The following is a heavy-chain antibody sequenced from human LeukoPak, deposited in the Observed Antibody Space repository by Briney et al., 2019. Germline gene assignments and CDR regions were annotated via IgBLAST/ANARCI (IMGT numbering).Heavy chain of an antibody. CDR3: ARTGVDTAMGLFDY. J-gene: IGHJ4*02. CDR1: GFSLSTSGMC. V-gene: IGHV2-70*11. CDR2: IDWDDDK. D-gene: IGHD5-18*01. Sequence: SGPALVKPTQTLTLTCTFSGFSLSTSGMCVSWIRQPPGKALEWLARIDWDDDKYYSTSLKTRLTISKDTSKNQVVLTMTNMDPVDTATYYCARTGVDTAMGLFDYWGQGTLVTVSS.